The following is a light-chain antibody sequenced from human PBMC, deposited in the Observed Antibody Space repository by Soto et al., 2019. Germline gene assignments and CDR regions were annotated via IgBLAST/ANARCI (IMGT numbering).Light chain of an antibody. Sequence: EIVLTQSPGTLSLSPGERATLSCRASQSVSSSYLAWYQQKPGQAPRLLIYGASSRATGIPDRFSGSGSGTDFTLTISRLEPEDFAVYYCQQYDHSRTFGQGTKVEIK. J-gene: IGKJ1*01. V-gene: IGKV3-20*01. CDR2: GAS. CDR3: QQYDHSRT. CDR1: QSVSSSY.